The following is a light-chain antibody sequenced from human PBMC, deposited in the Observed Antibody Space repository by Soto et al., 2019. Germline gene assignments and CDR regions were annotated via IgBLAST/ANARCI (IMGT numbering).Light chain of an antibody. CDR2: GNS. J-gene: IGLJ1*01. CDR1: SSNIGAGYD. V-gene: IGLV1-40*01. CDR3: QSYDSSLSSYV. Sequence: QSVLTQPPSVSGAPGQRVTISCTGSSSNIGAGYDVQWYQQLPGTAPKLLIYGNSNRPSGVPDRFSGSQSGTSASLAITGLQAEDEADYYCQSYDSSLSSYVFGTGTKVTVL.